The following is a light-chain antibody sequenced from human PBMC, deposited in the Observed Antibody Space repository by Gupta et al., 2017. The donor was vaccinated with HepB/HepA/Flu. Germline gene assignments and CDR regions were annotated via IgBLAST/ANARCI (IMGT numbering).Light chain of an antibody. J-gene: IGLJ1*01. CDR1: SSDVGSYNR. CDR2: EVN. Sequence: QSALTQPPSVSGSPAQSVTIPCTGTSSDVGSYNRVSWYQQPPGTAPKLMIFEVNNRPSGVPDRFSGSKSGNTASLTIAGLQAEDEADYYCSSYTSSSTYVFGGGTRVTVL. V-gene: IGLV2-18*02. CDR3: SSYTSSSTYV.